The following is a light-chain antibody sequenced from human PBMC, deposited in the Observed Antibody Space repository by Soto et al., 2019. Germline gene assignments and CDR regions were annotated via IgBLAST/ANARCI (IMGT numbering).Light chain of an antibody. CDR3: QQYNNWPPWT. CDR1: QSVSST. J-gene: IGKJ1*01. CDR2: GAS. V-gene: IGKV3-15*01. Sequence: EIVRTQSPATLSVSPGERATLSGRASQSVSSTLAWYQQKPGQAPRLLIYGASTRATGIPARFSGSGSGKEFTLTISSLQSEDFAVYYCQQYNNWPPWTFGQGTKVEIK.